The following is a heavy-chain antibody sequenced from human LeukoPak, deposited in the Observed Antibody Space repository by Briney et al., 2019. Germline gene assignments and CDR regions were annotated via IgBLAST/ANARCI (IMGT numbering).Heavy chain of an antibody. D-gene: IGHD3-22*01. CDR2: IYYSGST. CDR3: ARDGGRAYDSDAFDI. J-gene: IGHJ3*02. V-gene: IGHV4-61*01. Sequence: SETLSLTCTVYGGSISSGSYYWSWIRQPPGKGLEWIGYIYYSGSTNYNPSLKSRVTISVDTSKHQFSLKLSSVTAADTAVYYCARDGGRAYDSDAFDIWGQGTMVTVSS. CDR1: GGSISSGSYY.